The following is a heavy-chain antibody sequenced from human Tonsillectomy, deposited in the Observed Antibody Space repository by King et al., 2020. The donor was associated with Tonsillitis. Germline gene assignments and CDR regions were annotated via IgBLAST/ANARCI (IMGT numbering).Heavy chain of an antibody. V-gene: IGHV1-18*01. J-gene: IGHJ3*02. CDR1: GYTFTNYG. Sequence: QLVQSGVEVKKPGASVKVSCKASGYTFTNYGISWVRQAPGQGLEWMGWISAYNGNTDYAQTLQGRVTVTTDTSTSTAYMEVRSLRSDDTAVYYCARDRGLYSRGDASDIWGQGTLVTVSS. CDR3: ARDRGLYSRGDASDI. CDR2: ISAYNGNT. D-gene: IGHD6-13*01.